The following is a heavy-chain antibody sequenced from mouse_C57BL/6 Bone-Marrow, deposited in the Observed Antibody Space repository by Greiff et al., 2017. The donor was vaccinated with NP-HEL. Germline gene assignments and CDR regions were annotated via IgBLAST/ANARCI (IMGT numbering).Heavy chain of an antibody. Sequence: QVQLQQPGAELVKPGASVKLSCKASGYTFTSYWMHWVKQRPGQGLEWIGMIHPNSGSTNYNEKFKSKATVTVDKSSSTAYMQLSSLTSEDAAVYYCAITTGVAPLDYWGQGTTLTVSS. CDR3: AITTGVAPLDY. V-gene: IGHV1-64*01. D-gene: IGHD1-1*01. CDR2: IHPNSGST. J-gene: IGHJ2*01. CDR1: GYTFTSYW.